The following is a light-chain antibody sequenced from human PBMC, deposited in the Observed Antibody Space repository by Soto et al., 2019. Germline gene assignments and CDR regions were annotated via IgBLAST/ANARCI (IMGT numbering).Light chain of an antibody. J-gene: IGLJ1*01. CDR3: SSYTSSSTLGV. CDR2: DVS. Sequence: QSALTQPASVSGSPGQSITISCTGTSSDVGGYNYVSWYQQHPGKAPKLMIYDVSNRPSGVSNRFSGSKSGNTASLTISGLQPEDEADYYCSSYTSSSTLGVFGTGTKLTVL. CDR1: SSDVGGYNY. V-gene: IGLV2-14*01.